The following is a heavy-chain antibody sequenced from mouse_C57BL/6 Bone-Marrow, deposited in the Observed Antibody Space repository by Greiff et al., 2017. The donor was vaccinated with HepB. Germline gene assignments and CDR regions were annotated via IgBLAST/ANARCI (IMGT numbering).Heavy chain of an antibody. CDR3: ARPGDYYGSSYVWFAY. Sequence: EVQVVESGGDLVKPGGSLKLSCAASGFTFSSYGMSWVRQTPDKRLEWVATISSGGSYTYYPDSVKGRFTISRDNAKNTLYLQMSSLKSEDTAMYYCARPGDYYGSSYVWFAYWGQGTLVTVSA. V-gene: IGHV5-6*01. CDR1: GFTFSSYG. D-gene: IGHD1-1*01. CDR2: ISSGGSYT. J-gene: IGHJ3*01.